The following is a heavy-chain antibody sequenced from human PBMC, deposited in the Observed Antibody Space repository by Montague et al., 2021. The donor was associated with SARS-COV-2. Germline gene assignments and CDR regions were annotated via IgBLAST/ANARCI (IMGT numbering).Heavy chain of an antibody. Sequence: TLSLTCIVSSDSISSGGYYWSWIRQHPGKGLEWIGYIYYSGNTYYNPSLKSRVTMSVDTTKNQFSLTLNSVTAADTAVYYCARGPSRLATQEFYFGYWGLGTLVSVSS. CDR2: IYYSGNT. CDR1: SDSISSGGYY. J-gene: IGHJ4*02. V-gene: IGHV4-31*03. D-gene: IGHD5-24*01. CDR3: ARGPSRLATQEFYFGY.